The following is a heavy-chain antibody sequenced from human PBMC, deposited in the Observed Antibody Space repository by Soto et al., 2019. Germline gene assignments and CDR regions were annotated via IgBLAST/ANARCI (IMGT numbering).Heavy chain of an antibody. CDR2: ISWNSGSI. D-gene: IGHD3-16*02. CDR1: GFTFDDYA. CDR3: AKWASLHYDYIWGSYRADAFDI. V-gene: IGHV3-9*01. J-gene: IGHJ3*02. Sequence: VQLVESGGGLVQPGRSLRLSCAASGFTFDDYAMHWVRQAPGKGLEWVSGISWNSGSIGYADSVKGRFTISRDNAKNSLYLQMNSLRAEDTALYYCAKWASLHYDYIWGSYRADAFDIWGQGTMVTVSS.